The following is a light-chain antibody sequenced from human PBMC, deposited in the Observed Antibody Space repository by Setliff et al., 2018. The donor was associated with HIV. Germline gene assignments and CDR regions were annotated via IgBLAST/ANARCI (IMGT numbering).Light chain of an antibody. J-gene: IGLJ1*01. CDR1: NSDAGLYNF. V-gene: IGLV2-14*03. CDR3: SSFTGRRKFV. Sequence: QSALSQPASVSGSPGQSITISCTGTNSDAGLYNFFSWYQQHPGKVPKLIIYHVTNRPSGISYRFSGSKSGNTASLTISGLQAEDEADYFCSSFTGRRKFVFGTGTKATVL. CDR2: HVT.